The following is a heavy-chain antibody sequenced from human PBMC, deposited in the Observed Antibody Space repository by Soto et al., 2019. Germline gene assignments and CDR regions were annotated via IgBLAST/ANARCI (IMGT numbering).Heavy chain of an antibody. J-gene: IGHJ4*02. CDR2: IDPSDSQT. CDR1: GYSFAGYW. Sequence: GESLKISCKVSGYSFAGYWITWVRQKPGKGLEWMGRIDPSDSQTYYSPSFRGHVTISATKSITTVFLQWSSLRASDTAMYYCARQIYDSDTGPNFQYYFESWGQGTPVTVSS. D-gene: IGHD3-22*01. CDR3: ARQIYDSDTGPNFQYYFES. V-gene: IGHV5-10-1*01.